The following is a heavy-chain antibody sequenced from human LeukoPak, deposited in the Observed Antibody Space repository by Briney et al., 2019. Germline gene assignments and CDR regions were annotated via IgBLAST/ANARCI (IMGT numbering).Heavy chain of an antibody. CDR1: GGSISSSSYY. J-gene: IGHJ4*02. CDR3: ARGRRNYNWNYFDY. CDR2: IYYSGST. Sequence: PSETLSLTCTVSGGSISSSSYYWGWIRQPPGKGLEWIGSIYYSGSTYYNPSLKSRVTISVDTSKNQFSLKLSSVTAADTAVYYCARGRRNYNWNYFDYWGQGTLVTVSS. D-gene: IGHD1-20*01. V-gene: IGHV4-39*07.